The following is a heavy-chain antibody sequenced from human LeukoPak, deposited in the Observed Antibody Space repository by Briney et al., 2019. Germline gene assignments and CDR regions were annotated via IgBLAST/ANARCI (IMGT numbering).Heavy chain of an antibody. CDR1: GFTFSSYS. CDR3: TRERLYCTNGVCYDAFDI. CDR2: IYHSGST. J-gene: IGHJ3*02. D-gene: IGHD2-8*01. Sequence: GSLRLSCAASGFTFSSYSMNWVRQAPGKGLEWIGSIYHSGSTYYNPSLKSRVTISVDTSKNQFSLKLSSVTAADTAVYYCTRERLYCTNGVCYDAFDIWGQGTMVTVSS. V-gene: IGHV4-38-2*02.